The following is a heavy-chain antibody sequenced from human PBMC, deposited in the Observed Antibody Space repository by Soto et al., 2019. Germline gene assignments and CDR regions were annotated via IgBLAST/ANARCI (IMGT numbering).Heavy chain of an antibody. Sequence: PSETLSLTCTVSGGPIRSYCLSWIRQPPGKGLEWIGYIYDSGNTDYNPSLKSRVTISVDTSKNQFSLKLRSVTTADTAVYYCARGGGKYYYESSGHSNHAMDVWGQGTTVTVSS. CDR1: GGPIRSYC. CDR2: IYDSGNT. J-gene: IGHJ6*02. V-gene: IGHV4-59*01. D-gene: IGHD3-22*01. CDR3: ARGGGKYYYESSGHSNHAMDV.